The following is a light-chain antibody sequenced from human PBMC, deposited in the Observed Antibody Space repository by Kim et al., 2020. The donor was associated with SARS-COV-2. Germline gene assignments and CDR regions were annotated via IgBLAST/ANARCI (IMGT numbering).Light chain of an antibody. V-gene: IGLV1-40*01. CDR2: GSF. CDR3: QSYDTSLSGSGV. Sequence: QSVLTQPPSVSGAPGQTVTISCTGSRSNIGAGYNVHWYQQLPGTAPKLLIYGSFNRPSGVPDRFSGSKSGTSAFLAITGLQAEDEADYYCQSYDTSLSGSGVFGGGTQLTVL. J-gene: IGLJ3*02. CDR1: RSNIGAGYN.